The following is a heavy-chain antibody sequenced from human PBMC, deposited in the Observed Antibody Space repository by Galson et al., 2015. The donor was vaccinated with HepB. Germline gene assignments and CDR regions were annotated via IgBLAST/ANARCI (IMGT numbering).Heavy chain of an antibody. J-gene: IGHJ4*02. V-gene: IGHV3-48*02. CDR3: ARGDFYMTTVTTGGLRYFDY. Sequence: SLRLSCAASGFTFSSYSMNWVRQAPGKGLEWVSYISSSSSTIYYADSVKGRFTISRDNAKNSLYLQMNSLRDEDTAVYYCARGDFYMTTVTTGGLRYFDYWGQGTLVTVPS. CDR2: ISSSSSTI. D-gene: IGHD4-17*01. CDR1: GFTFSSYS.